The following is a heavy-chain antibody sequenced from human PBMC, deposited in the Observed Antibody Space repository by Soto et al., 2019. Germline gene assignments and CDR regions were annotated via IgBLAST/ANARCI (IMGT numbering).Heavy chain of an antibody. V-gene: IGHV1-2*02. J-gene: IGHJ6*02. CDR2: INPNSGGT. D-gene: IGHD3-16*01. CDR3: ARDIDLGNYYYGMDV. Sequence: RASVKVSCKASGYTFTGYYMHWVRQAPGQGLEWMGWINPNSGGTNYAQKFQGRVTMTRDTSISTAYMELSRLRSDDTAVYYCARDIDLGNYYYGMDVWGQGTTVTVSS. CDR1: GYTFTGYY.